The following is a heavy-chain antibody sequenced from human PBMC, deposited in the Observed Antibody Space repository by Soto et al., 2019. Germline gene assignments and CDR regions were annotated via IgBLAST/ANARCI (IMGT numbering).Heavy chain of an antibody. V-gene: IGHV3-30-3*01. CDR1: GFTFSSYA. Sequence: QVQLVESGGGVVQPGRSLRLSCAASGFTFSSYAMHWVRQAPGKGLEWVAVISYDGSNKYYADSVKGRFTISRDNSKNTLYLQMNSLRAEDTAVYYCAREAVAATGYYYGMDVWGQGTTVTVSS. D-gene: IGHD6-19*01. CDR2: ISYDGSNK. J-gene: IGHJ6*02. CDR3: AREAVAATGYYYGMDV.